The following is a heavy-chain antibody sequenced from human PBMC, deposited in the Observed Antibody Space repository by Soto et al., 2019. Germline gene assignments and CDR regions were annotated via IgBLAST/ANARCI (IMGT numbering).Heavy chain of an antibody. CDR3: ARRQDIVIVPGYFYTMDV. CDR2: IWSDGIKK. CDR1: GFTFSSYS. Sequence: VQLVESGGGLVQPGGSLRLSCAASGFTFSSYSMNWVRQAPGKGLEWVVGIWSDGIKKVYADSVKGRFTVSRDNSKNTVSLQMNNLGADDTAVYYCARRQDIVIVPGYFYTMDVWGQGTTVTVSS. D-gene: IGHD2-15*01. J-gene: IGHJ6*02. V-gene: IGHV3-33*08.